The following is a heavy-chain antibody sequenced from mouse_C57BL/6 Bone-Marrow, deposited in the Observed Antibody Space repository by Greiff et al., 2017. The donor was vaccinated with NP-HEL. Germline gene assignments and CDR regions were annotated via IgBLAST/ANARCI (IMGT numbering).Heavy chain of an antibody. D-gene: IGHD2-3*01. V-gene: IGHV1-53*01. CDR2: INPSNGGT. CDR3: ARSKGYVGYSPGFAY. Sequence: QVQLQQPGTELVKPGASVKLSCKASGYTFTSYWMHWVKQRPGQGLEWIGNINPSNGGTNYNEKFKSKATLTVDKSSSTAYMQLSSLTSEDSAVYYCARSKGYVGYSPGFAYWGQGTLVTVSA. J-gene: IGHJ3*01. CDR1: GYTFTSYW.